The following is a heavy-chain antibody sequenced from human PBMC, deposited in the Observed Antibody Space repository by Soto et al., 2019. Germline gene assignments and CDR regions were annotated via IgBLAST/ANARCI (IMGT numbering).Heavy chain of an antibody. D-gene: IGHD3-22*01. CDR2: IWYDGSNK. CDR3: ARALITMINWLDP. V-gene: IGHV3-33*01. J-gene: IGHJ5*02. Sequence: PGGSLRLSCAASGFTFSSYGMHWVRQAPGKGLEWVAVIWYDGSNKYYADSVKGRFTISRDNSKNTLYLQMNSLRAEDTAVYYCARALITMINWLDPWGQGTLVTVSS. CDR1: GFTFSSYG.